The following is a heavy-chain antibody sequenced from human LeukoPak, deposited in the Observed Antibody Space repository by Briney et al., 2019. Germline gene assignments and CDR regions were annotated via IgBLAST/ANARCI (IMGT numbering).Heavy chain of an antibody. CDR3: ARYCSGGSCYSYNWFDP. J-gene: IGHJ5*02. CDR1: GGSFSGYY. Sequence: SETLSLTCAVYGGSFSGYYWSWIRQPPGKGLEWIGEINHSGSTNYNPSLKSRVTISVDTSKNQFSLKLSSVTVADTAVYYCARYCSGGSCYSYNWFDPWGQGTLVTVSS. D-gene: IGHD2-15*01. CDR2: INHSGST. V-gene: IGHV4-34*01.